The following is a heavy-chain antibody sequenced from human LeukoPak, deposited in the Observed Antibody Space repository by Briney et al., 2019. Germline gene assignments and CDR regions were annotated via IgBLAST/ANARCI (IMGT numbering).Heavy chain of an antibody. CDR1: GGSISSYY. Sequence: PSETLSLTCTVPGGSISSYYWSWIRQPPGKGLEWIGYIYYSGSTNYNPSLKSRVTISVDTSKNQFSLKLSSVTAADTAVYYCARGSSSWCLTSYYYYGMDVWGKGTTVTVSS. V-gene: IGHV4-59*01. J-gene: IGHJ6*04. CDR2: IYYSGST. CDR3: ARGSSSWCLTSYYYYGMDV. D-gene: IGHD6-13*01.